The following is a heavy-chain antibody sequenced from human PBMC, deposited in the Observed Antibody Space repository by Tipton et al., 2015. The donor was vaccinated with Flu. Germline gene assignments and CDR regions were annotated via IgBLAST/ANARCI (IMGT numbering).Heavy chain of an antibody. CDR3: ARYVGSSSSGLGLDY. CDR1: GGSISSYY. V-gene: IGHV4-4*07. J-gene: IGHJ4*02. D-gene: IGHD6-6*01. CDR2: IYTSGST. Sequence: LRLSCTVSGGSISSYYWSWIRQPAGKGLEWIGRIYTSGSTNYNPSLKSRVTMPVDTSKNQFSLKLSSVTAADTAVYYCARYVGSSSSGLGLDYWGQGTLVTVSS.